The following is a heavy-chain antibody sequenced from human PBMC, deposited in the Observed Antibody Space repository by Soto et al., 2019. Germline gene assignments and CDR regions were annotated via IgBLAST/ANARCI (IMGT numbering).Heavy chain of an antibody. Sequence: GESLKLSCKGSGYSFTSYWIGWVRQMPGKGLEWMGIIYPGDSDTRYSPSFQGQVTISADKSISTAYLQWSSLKASDTAMYYCARTAAAGKYYYGTDVWGQGTTVTVSS. J-gene: IGHJ6*02. CDR1: GYSFTSYW. V-gene: IGHV5-51*01. CDR3: ARTAAAGKYYYGTDV. D-gene: IGHD6-13*01. CDR2: IYPGDSDT.